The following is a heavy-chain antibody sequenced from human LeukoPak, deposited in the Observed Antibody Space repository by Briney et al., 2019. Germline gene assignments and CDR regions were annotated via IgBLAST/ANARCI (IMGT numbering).Heavy chain of an antibody. D-gene: IGHD2-15*01. CDR1: GFTVSDTY. CDR3: ARGKALSRYCSGGSCYSRTQGGEYFQH. Sequence: GSLRLSCAASGFTVSDTYLNWVRQPPGKGLEWIGEINHSGSTNYNPSLKSRVTISVDTSKNQFSLKLSSVTAADTAVYYCARGKALSRYCSGGSCYSRTQGGEYFQHWGQGTLVTVSS. J-gene: IGHJ1*01. CDR2: INHSGST. V-gene: IGHV4-34*01.